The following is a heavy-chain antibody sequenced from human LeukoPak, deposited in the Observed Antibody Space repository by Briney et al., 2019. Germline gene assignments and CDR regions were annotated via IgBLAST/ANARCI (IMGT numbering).Heavy chain of an antibody. Sequence: GASVKVSCKASGYTFTSYGISWVRQAPGQGLEWMGWISAYNGNTNYAQKLQGRVTMTTDTSTSTAYMELRSLRSDDTAVYYCARDRGSYYYYYYGMDVWGQGTTVTVSS. J-gene: IGHJ6*02. CDR3: ARDRGSYYYYYYGMDV. CDR1: GYTFTSYG. V-gene: IGHV1-18*01. D-gene: IGHD1-26*01. CDR2: ISAYNGNT.